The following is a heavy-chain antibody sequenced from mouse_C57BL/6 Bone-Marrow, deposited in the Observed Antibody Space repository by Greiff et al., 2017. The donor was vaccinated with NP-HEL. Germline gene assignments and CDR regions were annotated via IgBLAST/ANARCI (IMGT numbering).Heavy chain of an antibody. V-gene: IGHV5-16*01. CDR3: ARNYCSSYDYAMDY. CDR2: INYDGSST. Sequence: EVHLVESEGGLVQPGSSMKLSCTASGFTFSDYYMAWVRQVPEKGLEWVANINYDGSSTYYLDSLKSRFIISRDNAKNILYLQMSSLKSEDTATYYCARNYCSSYDYAMDYWGQGTSVTVSS. CDR1: GFTFSDYY. J-gene: IGHJ4*01. D-gene: IGHD1-1*01.